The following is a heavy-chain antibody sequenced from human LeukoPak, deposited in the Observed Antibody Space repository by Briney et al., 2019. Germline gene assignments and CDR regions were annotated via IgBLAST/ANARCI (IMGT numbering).Heavy chain of an antibody. J-gene: IGHJ4*02. D-gene: IGHD6-13*01. V-gene: IGHV4-59*11. CDR3: ARGLSIVAAGTFDY. Sequence: SETLSLTCTVSGGSISSHYWSWIRQPPGKGLEWIGYIYYSGSTNYNPSLKSRVTISVDTSKNQFSLKLSSVTAADTAVYYCARGLSIVAAGTFDYWGQGTLVTVSS. CDR2: IYYSGST. CDR1: GGSISSHY.